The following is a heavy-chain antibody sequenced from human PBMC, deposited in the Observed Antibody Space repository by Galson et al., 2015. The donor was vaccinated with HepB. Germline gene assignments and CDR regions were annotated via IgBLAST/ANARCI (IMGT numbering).Heavy chain of an antibody. V-gene: IGHV3-30-3*01. D-gene: IGHD3-3*01. CDR3: ASNTIFGPFDY. Sequence: LRLSCAASGFTFSSYAMHWVRQAPGKGLEWVAVISYDGSNKYYADSVKGRFTISRDNSKNTLYLQMNSLRAEDTAVYYCASNTIFGPFDYWGQGTLVTVSS. CDR2: ISYDGSNK. CDR1: GFTFSSYA. J-gene: IGHJ4*02.